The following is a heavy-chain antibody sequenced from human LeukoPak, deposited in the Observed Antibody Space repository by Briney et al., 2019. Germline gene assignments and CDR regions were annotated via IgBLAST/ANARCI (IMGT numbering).Heavy chain of an antibody. CDR3: AREGWYYLDY. Sequence: GGSLRLSCAASGFTFSSYGMHWARQAPGKGLEWVAVISYDGSNKYYADSVKGRFTISRDNSKNTLYLQMNSLRAEDMAVYYCAREGWYYLDYWGQGTLVTVSS. CDR2: ISYDGSNK. J-gene: IGHJ4*02. CDR1: GFTFSSYG. D-gene: IGHD2-15*01. V-gene: IGHV3-30*03.